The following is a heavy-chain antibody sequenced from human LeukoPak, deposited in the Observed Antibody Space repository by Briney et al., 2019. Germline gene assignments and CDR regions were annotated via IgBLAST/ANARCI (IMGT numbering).Heavy chain of an antibody. J-gene: IGHJ4*02. Sequence: SVKVSCKASGGTFSSYAISWVRQAPGQRLEWMGGIIPIFGTANYAQKFQGRVTITADESTSTAYMELRSLRSDDTAVYYCASPAHYYDSREMGYWGQGSLVTVSS. V-gene: IGHV1-69*13. D-gene: IGHD3-22*01. CDR1: GGTFSSYA. CDR2: IIPIFGTA. CDR3: ASPAHYYDSREMGY.